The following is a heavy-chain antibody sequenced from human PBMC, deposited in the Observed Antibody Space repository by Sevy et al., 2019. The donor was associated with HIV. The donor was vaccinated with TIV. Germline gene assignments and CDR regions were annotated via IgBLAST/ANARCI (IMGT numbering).Heavy chain of an antibody. CDR1: GFTFSSYA. J-gene: IGHJ4*02. V-gene: IGHV3-23*01. CDR3: AKSGRMVRGVIDY. D-gene: IGHD3-10*01. Sequence: GESLKISCAASGFTFSSYAMSWVRQAPGKGLEWVSAISGSGGSTYYADSVKGRFTISRDNSKNTLYLQMNSLRAEDTAVYYCAKSGRMVRGVIDYWGQGTLVTVSS. CDR2: ISGSGGST.